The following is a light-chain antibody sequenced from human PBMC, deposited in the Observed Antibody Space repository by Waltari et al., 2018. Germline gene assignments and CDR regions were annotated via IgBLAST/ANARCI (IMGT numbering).Light chain of an antibody. Sequence: QSVVTQPPSASGTPGQRVTISCSGSNFNIGSNSVYWFQQLPGAAPKLLMYDNDQRPSGVPDRFSASKSGTSASLAISALQSVDEADYYCATWEGSQRVFGTGTKVTVL. CDR1: NFNIGSNS. V-gene: IGLV1-44*01. CDR3: ATWEGSQRV. J-gene: IGLJ1*01. CDR2: DND.